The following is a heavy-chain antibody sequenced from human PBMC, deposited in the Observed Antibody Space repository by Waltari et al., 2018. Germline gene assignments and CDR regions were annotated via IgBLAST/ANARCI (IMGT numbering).Heavy chain of an antibody. CDR2: INRSGRT. CDR3: ARDRGRGIYLDT. CDR1: GDSMSSSYW. V-gene: IGHV4-4*02. J-gene: IGHJ4*02. D-gene: IGHD2-15*01. Sequence: QLQLQQSGPGLVKPSEFLSLTCAVSGDSMSSSYWWSWVRQSPGKGRAWVGQINRSGRTNYQPAFERRVIVSIDSSNNQFSLKLLSATAADTAVYYCARDRGRGIYLDTWGQGTLVTVSP.